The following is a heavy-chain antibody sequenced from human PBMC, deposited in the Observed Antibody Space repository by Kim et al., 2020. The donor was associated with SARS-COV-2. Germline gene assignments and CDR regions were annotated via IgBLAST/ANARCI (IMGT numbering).Heavy chain of an antibody. J-gene: IGHJ5*02. D-gene: IGHD6-19*01. CDR3: ARDGRIAVAGTGGWFDP. CDR1: GGSISSYY. Sequence: SETLSLTCTVSGGSISSYYWSWIRQPPGKGLEWIGYIYYSGSTNYNPSLKSRVTISVDTSKNQFSLKLSSVTAADTAVYYCARDGRIAVAGTGGWFDPWGQGTRVTVSS. CDR2: IYYSGST. V-gene: IGHV4-59*01.